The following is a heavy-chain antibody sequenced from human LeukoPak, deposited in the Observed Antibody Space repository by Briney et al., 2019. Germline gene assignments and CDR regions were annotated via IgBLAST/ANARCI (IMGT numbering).Heavy chain of an antibody. CDR1: DGSISSNLYF. Sequence: SQTLSLTCTVSDGSISSNLYFWTWIRQPPGKGLEWIGYIYYSGRTYYNPSLSHRLAMSIDTSKNHFSLDLTSVTAADTAVYYCARDSLSRPXDWF. V-gene: IGHV4-30-4*01. CDR2: IYYSGRT. J-gene: IGHJ5*01. CDR3: ARDSLSRPXDWF. D-gene: IGHD2/OR15-2a*01.